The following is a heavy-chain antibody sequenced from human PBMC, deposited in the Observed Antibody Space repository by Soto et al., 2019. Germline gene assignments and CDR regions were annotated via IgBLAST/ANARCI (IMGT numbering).Heavy chain of an antibody. Sequence: QVQLVQSGAEVKKPGASVKVSCKASGYTFTGYYMHWVRQAPGQGLEWMGWINPNSGGTNYAQKFQGWVTMTRDTSIRTAYMELSRLRSDDTAVYYCARDRFGYSSGWYHYWGQGTLVTVSS. CDR2: INPNSGGT. V-gene: IGHV1-2*04. J-gene: IGHJ4*02. D-gene: IGHD6-19*01. CDR3: ARDRFGYSSGWYHY. CDR1: GYTFTGYY.